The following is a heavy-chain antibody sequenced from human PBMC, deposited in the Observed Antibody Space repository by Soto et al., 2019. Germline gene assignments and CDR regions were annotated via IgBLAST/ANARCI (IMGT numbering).Heavy chain of an antibody. V-gene: IGHV3-23*01. Sequence: EVQLLESGGGFVQPGGSLRLSCAATGFTFSVYAMTWVRQAPGKGLEWVSAVTATGGSTYSADSVKGRFTISRDNSKNTLFLQMNSLRAEDTAAYYCASLGVGDWANYYYYYGMDVWGQGTTVTVSS. CDR3: ASLGVGDWANYYYYYGMDV. CDR2: VTATGGST. J-gene: IGHJ6*02. CDR1: GFTFSVYA. D-gene: IGHD2-21*02.